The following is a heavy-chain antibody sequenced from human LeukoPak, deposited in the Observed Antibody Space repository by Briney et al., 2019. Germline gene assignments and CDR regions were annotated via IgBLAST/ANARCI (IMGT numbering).Heavy chain of an antibody. CDR1: GFTFSDYA. D-gene: IGHD4-23*01. V-gene: IGHV3-23*01. CDR2: ISTSGAGT. J-gene: IGHJ4*02. Sequence: GSLTLSCAASGFTFSDYAMSWVGQAPGKGPEWVSAISTSGAGTYYADSVKGRFTISRDNSKNTVSLQMNSLRAEDTAVYYCAKRRTTVITLDSWGQGTLVTVSS. CDR3: AKRRTTVITLDS.